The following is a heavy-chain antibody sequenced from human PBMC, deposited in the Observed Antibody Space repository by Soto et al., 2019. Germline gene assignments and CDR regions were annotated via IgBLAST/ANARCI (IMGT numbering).Heavy chain of an antibody. CDR2: IYYSGST. CDR3: ARGGPNYYYYGMDV. V-gene: IGHV4-30-4*01. J-gene: IGHJ6*02. D-gene: IGHD2-15*01. Sequence: SETLSLTCTVSGGSISRGDYYWSWIRQPPGKGLEWIGYIYYSGSTYYNPSLKSRVTISVDTSKNQFSLKLSSVTAADTAVYYCARGGPNYYYYGMDVWGQGTTVTVSS. CDR1: GGSISRGDYY.